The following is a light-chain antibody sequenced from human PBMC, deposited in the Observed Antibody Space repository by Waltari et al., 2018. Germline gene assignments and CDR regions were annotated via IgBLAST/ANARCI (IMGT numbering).Light chain of an antibody. J-gene: IGLJ1*01. CDR3: CSSAGNPYV. V-gene: IGLV2-11*01. CDR2: DVN. Sequence: SALTQPRSVSGSPGQSVTISCTGTSSDVGAYNFVSWYQQRPGQAPQLIIYDVNKRPAGFPNHFSSAKSGNTASLTIVGLQPEDEADYHCCSSAGNPYVFVTGTEVTVL. CDR1: SSDVGAYNF.